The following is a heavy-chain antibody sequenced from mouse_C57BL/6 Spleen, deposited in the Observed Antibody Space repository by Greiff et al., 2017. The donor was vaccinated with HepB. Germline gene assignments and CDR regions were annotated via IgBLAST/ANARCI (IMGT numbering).Heavy chain of an antibody. Sequence: VQLQQSGPGLVQPSQSLSITCTVSGFSLTSYGVHWVRQSPGKGLEWLGVIWSGGSTDYNAAFISRLSISKDNSKSQVFFKMNSLQADDTAIYYCARNRVTTDWYFDVWGTGTTVTVSS. D-gene: IGHD1-1*01. J-gene: IGHJ1*03. CDR3: ARNRVTTDWYFDV. V-gene: IGHV2-2*01. CDR2: IWSGGST. CDR1: GFSLTSYG.